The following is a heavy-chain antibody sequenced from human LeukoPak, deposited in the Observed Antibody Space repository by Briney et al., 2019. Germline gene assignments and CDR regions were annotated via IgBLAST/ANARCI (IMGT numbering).Heavy chain of an antibody. D-gene: IGHD2-15*01. V-gene: IGHV4-59*08. CDR2: IYSTGNT. CDR1: GVSISNHY. J-gene: IGHJ4*02. Sequence: SETLSLICTVSGVSISNHYSSWIRQPPGKGLELIGYIYSTGNTNYNPSLKSRVTISEDTSKNQVSLELSSVTAADTAVYYCVRHSRVVAFDYWGQGNLVTVSS. CDR3: VRHSRVVAFDY.